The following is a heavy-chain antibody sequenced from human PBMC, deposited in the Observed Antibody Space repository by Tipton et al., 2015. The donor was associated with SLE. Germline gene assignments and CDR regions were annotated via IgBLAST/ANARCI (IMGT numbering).Heavy chain of an antibody. Sequence: SLRLSCAASGFTFSSYSMNWVRQAPGKGLEWVSSISSSSYIYYADSVKGRFTISRDNAKNSLYLQMNTLRAEDTAVYYCARQTNYMDVWGKGTTVTVSS. V-gene: IGHV3-21*01. CDR2: ISSSSYI. CDR3: ARQTNYMDV. CDR1: GFTFSSYS. J-gene: IGHJ6*03.